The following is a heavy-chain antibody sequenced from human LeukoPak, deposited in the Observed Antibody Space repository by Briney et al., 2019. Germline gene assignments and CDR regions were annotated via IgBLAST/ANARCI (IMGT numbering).Heavy chain of an antibody. CDR3: ARRVDYYYDSSGYYQPLDH. CDR1: GYTFTSYY. Sequence: ASVKVSCKASGYTFTSYYMHWVRQAPGQGLEWMGIINPSGGSTSYAQKFQGRVTMTRDTSTSTVYMELSSLRSEDTAVYYCARRVDYYYDSSGYYQPLDHWGQGTLVTVSS. CDR2: INPSGGST. D-gene: IGHD3-22*01. V-gene: IGHV1-46*01. J-gene: IGHJ4*02.